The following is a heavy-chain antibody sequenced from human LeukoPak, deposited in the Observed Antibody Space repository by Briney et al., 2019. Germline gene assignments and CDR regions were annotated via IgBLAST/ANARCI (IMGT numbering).Heavy chain of an antibody. Sequence: SETLSLTCAVYGGSFRGYHWSWLRQSPGKGLEWIGEITDSGDTNYNPSLKSRVTIAVDTSKNQFSLRLSSVIAADTAVYYCARGGPGPRMSLWGQGALVTVSS. J-gene: IGHJ4*02. CDR1: GGSFRGYH. CDR3: ARGGPGPRMSL. V-gene: IGHV4-34*01. CDR2: ITDSGDT.